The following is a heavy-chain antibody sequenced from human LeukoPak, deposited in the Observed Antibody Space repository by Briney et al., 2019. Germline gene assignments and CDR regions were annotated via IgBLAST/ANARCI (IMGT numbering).Heavy chain of an antibody. V-gene: IGHV3-43*02. D-gene: IGHD5-18*01. Sequence: GGPLRLSCAAPGFTFKDYAMHWFRQAPGKGLEWVSFISGHGGTTFYADSVKGRFTISRDNSKNSLYLQMNSLRTEDTAFYFCAKDIGERGYKDYWGQGTLVTVSS. J-gene: IGHJ4*02. CDR1: GFTFKDYA. CDR3: AKDIGERGYKDY. CDR2: ISGHGGTT.